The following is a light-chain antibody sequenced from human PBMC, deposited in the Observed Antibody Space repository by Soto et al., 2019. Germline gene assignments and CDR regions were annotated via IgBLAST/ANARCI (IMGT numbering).Light chain of an antibody. Sequence: EIVLTQSPGTLSLSPWERATLSCRASQSVSTNQLAWYQQKPGQAPRLLIYGASSRATGIADRFSGSGSGTDFTLTISRLEPEDFAVYYCQQYGSSPVTFGQGTKVDIK. V-gene: IGKV3-20*01. CDR2: GAS. J-gene: IGKJ1*01. CDR3: QQYGSSPVT. CDR1: QSVSTNQ.